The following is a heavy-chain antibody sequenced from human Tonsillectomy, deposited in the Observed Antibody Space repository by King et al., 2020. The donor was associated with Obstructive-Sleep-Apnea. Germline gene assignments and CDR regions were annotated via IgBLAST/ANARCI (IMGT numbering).Heavy chain of an antibody. V-gene: IGHV3-66*01. CDR3: ASATPYYDILSYYFDY. D-gene: IGHD3-9*01. CDR1: GFTVSSNY. Sequence: DVQLVESGGGLVQPGGSLRLSCAASGFTVSSNYMSWVRQAPGKGLEWVSVIYSGGITYYADSVKGRFIISRDNSKNTLYLQMNSLRAEDMAVYYCASATPYYDILSYYFDYWGQGTLVTVSS. J-gene: IGHJ4*02. CDR2: IYSGGIT.